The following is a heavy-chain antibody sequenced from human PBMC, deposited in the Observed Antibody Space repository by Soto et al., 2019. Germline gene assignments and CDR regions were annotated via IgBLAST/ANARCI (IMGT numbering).Heavy chain of an antibody. Sequence: QVQLVQSGAEVKKPGSSVKVSCKASGGTFSSYTISWVRQAPGQGLEWMGRIIPILGIANYAQKFQGRVTITAYKSTSTAYMELSSLRSEDTAVYYCARDRIQLWYGWFDPWGQGTLVTVSS. CDR1: GGTFSSYT. D-gene: IGHD5-18*01. V-gene: IGHV1-69*08. CDR2: IIPILGIA. J-gene: IGHJ5*02. CDR3: ARDRIQLWYGWFDP.